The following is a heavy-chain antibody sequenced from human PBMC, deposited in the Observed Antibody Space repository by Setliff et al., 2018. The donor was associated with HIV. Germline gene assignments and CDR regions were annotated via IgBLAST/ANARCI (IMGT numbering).Heavy chain of an antibody. CDR2: ISAYNGNT. V-gene: IGHV1-18*01. CDR3: VRDQITMVRGTLGAFDI. Sequence: ASVKVSCKASGYTFTSYGISWVRQAPGQGLEWMGWISAYNGNTNYAQKLQGRVTMTTDTSTSTAYMELRSLRSDDTAVYYCVRDQITMVRGTLGAFDIWGQGTMVTGSS. J-gene: IGHJ3*02. CDR1: GYTFTSYG. D-gene: IGHD3-10*01.